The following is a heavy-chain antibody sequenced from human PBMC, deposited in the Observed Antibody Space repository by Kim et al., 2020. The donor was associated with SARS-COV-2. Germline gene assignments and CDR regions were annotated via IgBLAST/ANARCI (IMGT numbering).Heavy chain of an antibody. CDR2: INADNGNT. V-gene: IGHV1-3*01. D-gene: IGHD3-10*01. CDR3: ARDGAGADEYYYMDV. J-gene: IGHJ6*03. CDR1: GYIFTSYL. Sequence: ASVKVSCKASGYIFTSYLIHWVRQAPGQRLEWMGWINADNGNTKYSQKLQGRVTITRDTSASTVYMELSSLRSQDTAVYYFARDGAGADEYYYMDVCGKG.